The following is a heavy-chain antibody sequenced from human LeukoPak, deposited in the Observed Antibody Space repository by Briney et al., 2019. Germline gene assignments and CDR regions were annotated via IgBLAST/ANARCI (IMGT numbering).Heavy chain of an antibody. Sequence: GGSLRLSCAASGFTFSSYGMHWVRQAPGKGLAWVTFIHHDGSNKYYADSVKGRFTISRDNAKNSLYLQMNSLRAEDTAVYYCAELGITMIGGVWGKGTTVTISS. J-gene: IGHJ6*04. CDR2: IHHDGSNK. V-gene: IGHV3-30*02. CDR1: GFTFSSYG. D-gene: IGHD3-10*02. CDR3: AELGITMIGGV.